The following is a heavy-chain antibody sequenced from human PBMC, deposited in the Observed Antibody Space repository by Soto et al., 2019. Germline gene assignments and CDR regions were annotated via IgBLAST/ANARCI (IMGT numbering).Heavy chain of an antibody. CDR1: GFTFTSSA. CDR3: AADQSPFWSAQSYQKYYYYGMDV. CDR2: IVVGSGNT. D-gene: IGHD3-3*01. Sequence: ASVKVSCKASGFTFTSSAVQWVRQARGQRLEWIGWIVVGSGNTNYAQKFQERVTITRDMSTSTAYMELSSLRSEDTAVYYCAADQSPFWSAQSYQKYYYYGMDVWGQGTTVTVSS. J-gene: IGHJ6*02. V-gene: IGHV1-58*01.